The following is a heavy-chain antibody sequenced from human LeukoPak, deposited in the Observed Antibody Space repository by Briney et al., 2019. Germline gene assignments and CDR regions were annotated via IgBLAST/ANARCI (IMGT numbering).Heavy chain of an antibody. J-gene: IGHJ4*02. D-gene: IGHD3-22*01. V-gene: IGHV4-39*07. CDR3: ASSFYYVSRDY. Sequence: SETLSLTCTVSGGSISSSSYYWGWIRQPPGKGLEWIGEITPSGSTNYSPSLKSRVSISIDTSKKKLSLRLTSVTAADSAVYYCASSFYYVSRDYWGQGTLVTVSS. CDR1: GGSISSSSYY. CDR2: ITPSGST.